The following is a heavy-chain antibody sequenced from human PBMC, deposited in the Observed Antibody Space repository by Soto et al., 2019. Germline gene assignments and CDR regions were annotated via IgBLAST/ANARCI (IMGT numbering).Heavy chain of an antibody. CDR2: ISGSGGST. CDR1: GFTFSSYA. D-gene: IGHD6-19*01. J-gene: IGHJ4*02. Sequence: EVQLLESGGGLVQPGGSLRLSCAASGFTFSSYAMSWVRQAPGKGLEWVSAISGSGGSTYYADSVKGRFTISSDNSKNTLYLQMNSLRAEDTAVYYCAKDWDLYGCGWSGFGYWSQGTVVTVSS. V-gene: IGHV3-23*01. CDR3: AKDWDLYGCGWSGFGY.